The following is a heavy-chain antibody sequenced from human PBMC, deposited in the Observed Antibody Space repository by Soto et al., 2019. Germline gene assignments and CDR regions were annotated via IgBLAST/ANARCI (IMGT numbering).Heavy chain of an antibody. V-gene: IGHV1-2*02. Sequence: ASVKVSCKASGYTFTGYYIHWVRQAPGQGLEWMGWINPNSGGTNYAQKFQGRVTMTRDTSISTAYMELSRLRSDDTAVYYCAGTRVAARYYYGMDVWGQGTTVTVSS. D-gene: IGHD3-3*01. CDR3: AGTRVAARYYYGMDV. J-gene: IGHJ6*02. CDR2: INPNSGGT. CDR1: GYTFTGYY.